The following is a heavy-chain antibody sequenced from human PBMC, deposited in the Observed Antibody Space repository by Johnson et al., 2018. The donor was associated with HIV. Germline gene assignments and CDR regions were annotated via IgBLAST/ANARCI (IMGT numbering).Heavy chain of an antibody. CDR3: ARDCSYGSNDAFDI. J-gene: IGHJ3*02. Sequence: QVQLVESGGGMVQPGGSLRLSCAASGFTFSGHGIHWVRQAPGKGLEWVAFIRYDGSNKYHADSVKGRFTISRDNAKNTLYLQMDSLGAEDTAVYYCARDCSYGSNDAFDIWGQGTMVTVSS. D-gene: IGHD5-18*01. CDR2: IRYDGSNK. CDR1: GFTFSGHG. V-gene: IGHV3-30*02.